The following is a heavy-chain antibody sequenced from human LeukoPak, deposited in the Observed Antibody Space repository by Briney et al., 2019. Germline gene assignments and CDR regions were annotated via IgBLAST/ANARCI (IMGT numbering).Heavy chain of an antibody. J-gene: IGHJ4*02. D-gene: IGHD3/OR15-3a*01. CDR3: ARDCGDFWTGYYTNYFDY. Sequence: GGSLRLSRAAPRFTFSSHNMHWVRQAPGKGLEWVSYISDSSTTIYYADSVKGRFTISRDNARNSLYLQMNSLRAEDTAVYYCARDCGDFWTGYYTNYFDYWGQGTLVTVSS. V-gene: IGHV3-48*01. CDR2: ISDSSTTI. CDR1: RFTFSSHN.